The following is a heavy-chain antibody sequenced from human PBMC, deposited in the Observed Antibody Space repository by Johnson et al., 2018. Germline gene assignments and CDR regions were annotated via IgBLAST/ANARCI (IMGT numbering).Heavy chain of an antibody. Sequence: QLVETGGGVVQPGRSLRLSCAASGFTFSSYVMHWVRQAPGKGLEWVAVISYDGSNKYYADSVKGRFTISRDNSKNTLYLQMNSLSAEDTAVYYCAKEGLGEPDYCYDYMDVWGKGTTVTVSS. J-gene: IGHJ6*03. CDR3: AKEGLGEPDYCYDYMDV. CDR1: GFTFSSYV. V-gene: IGHV3-30*18. CDR2: ISYDGSNK. D-gene: IGHD3-16*01.